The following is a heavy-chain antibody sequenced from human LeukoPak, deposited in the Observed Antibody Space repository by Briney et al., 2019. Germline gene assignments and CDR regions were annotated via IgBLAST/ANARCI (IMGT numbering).Heavy chain of an antibody. D-gene: IGHD6-13*01. J-gene: IGHJ4*02. V-gene: IGHV3-30*02. CDR2: IRYDGSNK. Sequence: RGSLRLSCAASGFTFSSYGMHWVRQAPGKGLEWVAFIRYDGSNKYYADSVKGRFTISRDNSKNTLYLQMNSLRAEDTAVYYCAKDRFQQLVLRGDYWGQGTLVTVSS. CDR3: AKDRFQQLVLRGDY. CDR1: GFTFSSYG.